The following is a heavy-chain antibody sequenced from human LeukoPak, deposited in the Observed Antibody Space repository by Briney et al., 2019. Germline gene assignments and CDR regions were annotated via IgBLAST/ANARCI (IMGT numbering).Heavy chain of an antibody. CDR1: GVTFSGYY. D-gene: IGHD3-22*01. J-gene: IGHJ2*01. CDR3: AREVVVGDYDSSGWFDL. Sequence: GGSLRLSCAASGVTFSGYYMSWIRQAPGKGLEWVSNISSSRSYTNYADSVKGRFTISRDNAKNSLYLQMNSLRDEDTAVYYCAREVVVGDYDSSGWFDLWGRGTLVTASS. CDR2: ISSSRSYT. V-gene: IGHV3-11*05.